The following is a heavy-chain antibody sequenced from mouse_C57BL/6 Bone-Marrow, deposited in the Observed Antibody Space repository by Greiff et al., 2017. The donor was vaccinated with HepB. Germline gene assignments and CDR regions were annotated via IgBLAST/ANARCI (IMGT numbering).Heavy chain of an antibody. Sequence: SGAELVMPGASVKLSCKASGYTFTSYWMHWVKQRPGQGLEWIGEIDPSDSYTNYNQKFKGKSTLTVDKSSSTAYMQLSSLTSEDSAVYYCASLRGAMDYWGQGTSVTVSS. J-gene: IGHJ4*01. V-gene: IGHV1-69*01. D-gene: IGHD1-1*01. CDR1: GYTFTSYW. CDR3: ASLRGAMDY. CDR2: IDPSDSYT.